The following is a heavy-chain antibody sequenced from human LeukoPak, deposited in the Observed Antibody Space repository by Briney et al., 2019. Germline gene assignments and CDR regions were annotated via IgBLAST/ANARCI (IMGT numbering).Heavy chain of an antibody. CDR1: GDSVSSSNYY. V-gene: IGHV4-39*01. Sequence: SETLSLTCTVFGDSVSSSNYYWAWFRQPPGKGLDWIGSPYYDGRTYYSPSLESRVTVSVDTSKNQFALKLTSVTAADTAVYYCARRRRKWDVNWFDPWGPGTLVTVSS. CDR2: PYYDGRT. J-gene: IGHJ5*02. CDR3: ARRRRKWDVNWFDP. D-gene: IGHD1-26*01.